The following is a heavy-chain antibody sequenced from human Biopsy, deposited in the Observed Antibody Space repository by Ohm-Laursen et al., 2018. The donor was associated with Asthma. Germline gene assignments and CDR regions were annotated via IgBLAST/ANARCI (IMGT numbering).Heavy chain of an antibody. CDR2: LIPVLGTP. J-gene: IGHJ6*02. CDR3: ARDRMPTIIPDPYYYHGIDV. Sequence: SVKVSCKASGDSFSNYAISWVRQAPGQGLEWMGGLIPVLGTPDHAQMFEGRVTITADESTSTAYMEPSSLSSEDTAVYYCARDRMPTIIPDPYYYHGIDVWGQGTTVTVSS. CDR1: GDSFSNYA. D-gene: IGHD2-21*01. V-gene: IGHV1-69*13.